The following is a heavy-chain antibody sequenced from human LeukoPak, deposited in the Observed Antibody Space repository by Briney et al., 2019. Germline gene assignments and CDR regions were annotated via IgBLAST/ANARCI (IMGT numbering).Heavy chain of an antibody. D-gene: IGHD3-22*01. V-gene: IGHV1-46*01. CDR2: INPSGGST. J-gene: IGHJ3*02. Sequence: ASVKVSCKASGYTFTSYYMHWVRQAPGQGLEWMGIINPSGGSTSYAQKFQGRVTMTRDTSTSTVYMELSSLRSEDTAVYYCARDRYYDSSGYGGAFDIWGQGTMVTVSS. CDR1: GYTFTSYY. CDR3: ARDRYYDSSGYGGAFDI.